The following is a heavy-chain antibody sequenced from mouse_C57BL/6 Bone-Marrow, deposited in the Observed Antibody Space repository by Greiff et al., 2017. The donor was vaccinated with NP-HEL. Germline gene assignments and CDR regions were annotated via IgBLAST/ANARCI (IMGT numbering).Heavy chain of an antibody. CDR1: GYTFTSYW. CDR2: IDPSDSYT. CDR3: ARSLIYYGNYEGFAY. J-gene: IGHJ3*01. V-gene: IGHV1-69*01. D-gene: IGHD2-1*01. Sequence: VQLKQPGAELVMPGASVKLSCKASGYTFTSYWMHWVKQRPGQGLEWIGEIDPSDSYTNYNQKFKGKSTLTVDKSSSTAYMQLSSLTSEDSAVYYCARSLIYYGNYEGFAYWGQGTLVTVSA.